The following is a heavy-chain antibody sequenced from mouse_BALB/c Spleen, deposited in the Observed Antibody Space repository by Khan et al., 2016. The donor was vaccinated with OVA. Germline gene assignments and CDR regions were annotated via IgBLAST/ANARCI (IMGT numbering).Heavy chain of an antibody. CDR2: MWAGGST. V-gene: IGHV2-9*02. CDR1: GFSLTNYG. Sequence: QVQLKESGPGLVAPSQSLSITCTVSGFSLTNYGVHWVRQPPGKGLEWLGVMWAGGSTNYNSALMSRLCITYDNSKSQIFLKVSSLQTDDTAMYYCDRPYYGSAWFAYWGQGTLVTVSA. D-gene: IGHD1-1*01. J-gene: IGHJ3*01. CDR3: DRPYYGSAWFAY.